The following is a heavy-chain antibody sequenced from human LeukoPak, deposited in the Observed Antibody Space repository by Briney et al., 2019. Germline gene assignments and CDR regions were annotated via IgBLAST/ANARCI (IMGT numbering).Heavy chain of an antibody. J-gene: IGHJ4*02. D-gene: IGHD6-19*01. V-gene: IGHV3-9*01. CDR1: GFTFSRYW. Sequence: PGGSLRLSCVASGFTFSRYWMSWARQAPGKGLEWVSGISWNSGSIGYADSVKGRFTISRDNAKNSLYLQMNSLRAEDTALYYCAKDFTLAVAGGIDYWGQGTLVTVSS. CDR2: ISWNSGSI. CDR3: AKDFTLAVAGGIDY.